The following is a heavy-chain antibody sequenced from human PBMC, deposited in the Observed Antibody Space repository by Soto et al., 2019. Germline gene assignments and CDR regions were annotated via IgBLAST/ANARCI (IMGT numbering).Heavy chain of an antibody. CDR2: IYYSGST. Sequence: QVQLQESGPGLVKPSETLSLNCTVSGGPISSYYWSWIRQSPGKGLEWIGYIYYSGSTNYNPSLKSRVTISVDTSKNPFSLELSSVTAADTAVYYCARGSSGWPPRYWGQGTLVTVSS. D-gene: IGHD6-19*01. CDR1: GGPISSYY. V-gene: IGHV4-59*01. J-gene: IGHJ4*02. CDR3: ARGSSGWPPRY.